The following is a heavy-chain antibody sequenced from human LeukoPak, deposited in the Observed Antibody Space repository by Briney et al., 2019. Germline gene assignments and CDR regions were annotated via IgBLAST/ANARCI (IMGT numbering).Heavy chain of an antibody. CDR2: INHSGST. V-gene: IGHV4-34*01. CDR3: ARGQVVRDY. CDR1: GGSFSGYY. Sequence: PSETLSLTCTVYGGSFSGYYWSWIRQPPGKGLEWIGEINHSGSTNYNPSLKSRVTISVDASKNQFSLNLTSVTAADTAVYYYARGQVVRDYWGQGTLVTVSS. D-gene: IGHD2-15*01. J-gene: IGHJ4*02.